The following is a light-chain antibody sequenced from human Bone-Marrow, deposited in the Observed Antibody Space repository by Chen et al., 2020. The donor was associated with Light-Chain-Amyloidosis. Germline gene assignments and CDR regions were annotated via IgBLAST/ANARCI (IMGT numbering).Light chain of an antibody. V-gene: IGLV3-21*02. CDR1: NIGSTS. Sequence: SYVLTQPSSVSVAPGQTATIACGGNNIGSTSVHWYQQTPGQAPLLVVYDDSDRPSGIPERLSGSNSGNTATLTSSRVEAGGEADYYCQVWDRSSDRPVFGGGTKLTVL. CDR2: DDS. CDR3: QVWDRSSDRPV. J-gene: IGLJ3*02.